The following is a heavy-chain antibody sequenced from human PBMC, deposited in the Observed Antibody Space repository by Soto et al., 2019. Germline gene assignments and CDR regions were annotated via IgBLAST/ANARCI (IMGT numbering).Heavy chain of an antibody. CDR3: TRHRGYSSGYWGQDF. CDR1: GGAFGSYA. Sequence: QVQLVQSGAEVQKPGSSVKVSCKASGGAFGSYAINWVRQAPGQGLEWMGGIIPMFDTTNYAQRFQGRVTVTADESMSTVYLELTRLRSEDTAMYYCTRHRGYSSGYWGQDFWGQGTLVTVSS. V-gene: IGHV1-69*01. D-gene: IGHD5-12*01. J-gene: IGHJ4*02. CDR2: IIPMFDTT.